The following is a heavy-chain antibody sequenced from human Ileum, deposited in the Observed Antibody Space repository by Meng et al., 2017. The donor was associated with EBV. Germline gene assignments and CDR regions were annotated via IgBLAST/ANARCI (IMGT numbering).Heavy chain of an antibody. D-gene: IGHD2-8*02. Sequence: QLRQWGAGLLQPSATRSLTCAVNGGSLSGDYRNWIRQPPGKGLEWIGEIIHGGSPSYNPSPKSRVTISIDTSKNQLSLMLSSVTAADTAVYYCARRPTGIDYWGQGTLVTVSS. CDR2: IIHGGSP. CDR1: GGSLSGDY. CDR3: ARRPTGIDY. J-gene: IGHJ4*02. V-gene: IGHV4-34*12.